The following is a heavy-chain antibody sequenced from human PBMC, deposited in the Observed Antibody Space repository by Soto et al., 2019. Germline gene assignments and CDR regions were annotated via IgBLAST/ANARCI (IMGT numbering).Heavy chain of an antibody. CDR1: GFTFSSYA. Sequence: GSLRLSCAASGFTFSSYAMSWVRQAPGKGLEWVSAISGSGGSTYYADSVKGRFTISRDNSKNTLYLQMNSLRAEDTAVYYCAKGISTCSSTSCYSYYYYGMDVWGQGTTVTVSS. V-gene: IGHV3-23*01. J-gene: IGHJ6*02. D-gene: IGHD2-2*01. CDR2: ISGSGGST. CDR3: AKGISTCSSTSCYSYYYYGMDV.